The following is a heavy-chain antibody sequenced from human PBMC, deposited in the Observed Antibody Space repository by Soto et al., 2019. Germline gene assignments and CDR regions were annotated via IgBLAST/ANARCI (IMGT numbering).Heavy chain of an antibody. CDR2: INDRGSI. Sequence: QVQLPQWGAGPLRPLETLSLPCGVYGGSFSGYYWAWIRQSPGKGLEWIGEINDRGSINSNPSLKSQVRISVDTSKNHYSLNLRSVTAADPAVYYWARESNESLTGPPGDLYFELWCRGILLTVSS. CDR1: GGSFSGYY. V-gene: IGHV4-34*01. CDR3: ARESNESLTGPPGDLYFEL. D-gene: IGHD3-9*01. J-gene: IGHJ2*01.